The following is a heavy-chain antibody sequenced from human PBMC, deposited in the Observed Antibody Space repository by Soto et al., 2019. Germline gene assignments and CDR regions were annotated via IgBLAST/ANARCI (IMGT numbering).Heavy chain of an antibody. J-gene: IGHJ6*02. D-gene: IGHD3-16*01. CDR1: GYTFTSYG. V-gene: IGHV1-18*04. Sequence: QVQLVQSGAEVKKPGASVKVSCKASGYTFTSYGISCVRQAPGQGLEWMGWISAYNGNTNYAQKLQGRVTMTTDTSTSTAYMELRSLRSDDTAVYYCARSGVITWAAGYYGMDVWGQGTTVTVSS. CDR2: ISAYNGNT. CDR3: ARSGVITWAAGYYGMDV.